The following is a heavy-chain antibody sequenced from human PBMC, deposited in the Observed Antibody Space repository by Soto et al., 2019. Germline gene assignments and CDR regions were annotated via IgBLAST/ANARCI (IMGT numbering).Heavy chain of an antibody. Sequence: GGSMRVSCAAAGFTVSSNYMSWVRQAPGKGLEWVSVIYSGGSTYYADSVKGRFTISRHNSKNTLYLQMNSLRAEDTAVYYCARERGDYYYYMDVWGKGTTVTVSS. CDR3: ARERGDYYYYMDV. V-gene: IGHV3-53*04. CDR2: IYSGGST. D-gene: IGHD2-21*01. CDR1: GFTVSSNY. J-gene: IGHJ6*03.